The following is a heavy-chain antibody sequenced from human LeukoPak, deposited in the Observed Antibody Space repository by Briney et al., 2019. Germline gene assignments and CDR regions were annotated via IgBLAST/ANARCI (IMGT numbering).Heavy chain of an antibody. CDR2: ISYDGSNK. J-gene: IGHJ5*02. Sequence: PGRSLRLSCAASGFTFSSYGMHWVRQAPGKGLEWVAVISYDGSNKYYADSVKGRFTISRDNSKNTLHLQMNSLRAEDTAVYYCAKGNWFDPWGQGTLVTVSS. CDR3: AKGNWFDP. CDR1: GFTFSSYG. V-gene: IGHV3-30*18.